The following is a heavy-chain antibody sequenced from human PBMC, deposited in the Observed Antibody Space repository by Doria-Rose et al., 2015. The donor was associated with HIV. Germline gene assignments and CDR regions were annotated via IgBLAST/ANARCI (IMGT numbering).Heavy chain of an antibody. CDR3: ARIKSSRWYHKYYFDF. Sequence: QVTLKESGPVLVKPTETLTLTCTVSGVSLSSPGMGVSWIRQPPGKALEWLCYIFSDDDRSYKTSLKSRLTISRGTSKSQVVLTMTDMDPVDTATYYCARIKSSRWYHKYYFDFWGQGTLVIVSA. D-gene: IGHD6-13*01. CDR2: IFSDDDR. J-gene: IGHJ4*02. V-gene: IGHV2-26*01. CDR1: GVSLSSPGMG.